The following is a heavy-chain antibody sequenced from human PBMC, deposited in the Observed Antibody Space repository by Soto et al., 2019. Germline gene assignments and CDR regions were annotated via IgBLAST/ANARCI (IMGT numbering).Heavy chain of an antibody. Sequence: SETLSLTCTVSGGSISSHYWSWIRQPPGKGLEWIGYIYYSGSTNYNPSLTSRVTISVDTSKNQFSLKLSSVTAADTAVYYCARDSPNPSAVSFDYWGQETLVTVSS. CDR3: ARDSPNPSAVSFDY. D-gene: IGHD3-10*01. J-gene: IGHJ4*02. CDR1: GGSISSHY. V-gene: IGHV4-59*11. CDR2: IYYSGST.